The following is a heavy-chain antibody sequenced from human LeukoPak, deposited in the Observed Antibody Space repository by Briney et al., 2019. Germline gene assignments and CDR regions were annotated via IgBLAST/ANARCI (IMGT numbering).Heavy chain of an antibody. CDR3: ARDRNFWSGYEDY. CDR2: ISAYNGNT. D-gene: IGHD3-3*01. J-gene: IGHJ4*02. Sequence: ASVKVSCKASGYTFTSYAMHWVRQAPGQRLEWMGWISAYNGNTNYAQKLQGRVTMTTDTSTSTAYMELRSLRSDDTAVYYCARDRNFWSGYEDYWGQGTLVTVSS. V-gene: IGHV1-18*01. CDR1: GYTFTSYA.